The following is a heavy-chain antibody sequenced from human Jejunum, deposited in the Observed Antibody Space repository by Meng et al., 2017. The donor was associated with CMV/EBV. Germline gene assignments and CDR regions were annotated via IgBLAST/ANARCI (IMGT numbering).Heavy chain of an antibody. CDR2: IRYDGKNK. J-gene: IGHJ4*02. Sequence: FSLNTYGIHWVRRAPGKGLEWVAVIRYDGKNKYYADSVKGRFSISRDTSRNTLYLEMNSLRPEDTAVYYCARDFDGYCSSASCYLGYWGQGNLVTVSS. D-gene: IGHD2-2*03. CDR1: FSLNTYG. CDR3: ARDFDGYCSSASCYLGY. V-gene: IGHV3-33*01.